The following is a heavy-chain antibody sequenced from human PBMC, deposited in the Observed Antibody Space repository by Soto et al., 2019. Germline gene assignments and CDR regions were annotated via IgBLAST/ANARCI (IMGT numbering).Heavy chain of an antibody. CDR2: ISSSSSYT. J-gene: IGHJ5*02. CDR3: ARATIIAAAGTGYNWFDP. Sequence: QVQLVESGGGLVKPGGSLRLSCAASGFTFSDYYMSWIRQAPGKGLEWVSYISSSSSYTNYADSVKGRFTISRDNAKNSLYLQMNSLRAEGTAVYYCARATIIAAAGTGYNWFDPWGQGTLVTVSS. V-gene: IGHV3-11*05. CDR1: GFTFSDYY. D-gene: IGHD6-13*01.